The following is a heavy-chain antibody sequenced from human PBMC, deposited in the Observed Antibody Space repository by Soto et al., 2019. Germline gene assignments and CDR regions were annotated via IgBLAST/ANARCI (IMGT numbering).Heavy chain of an antibody. J-gene: IGHJ6*02. CDR3: ARQGDDYYYGMDV. CDR1: GCSISSGGYY. CDR2: IYYSGST. V-gene: IGHV4-31*03. Sequence: PSETLSLACTVSGCSISSGGYYWSWIRQHPGKGLEWIGYIYYSGSTYYNPSLKSRVTISVDTSKNQFSLKLSSVTAADTAVYYRARQGDDYYYGMDVWGQGTTVTVSS.